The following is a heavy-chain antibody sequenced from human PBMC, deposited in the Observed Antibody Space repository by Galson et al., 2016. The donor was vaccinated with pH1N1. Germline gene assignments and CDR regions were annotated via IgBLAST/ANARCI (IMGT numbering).Heavy chain of an antibody. D-gene: IGHD4-23*01. J-gene: IGHJ6*02. CDR1: GFTFSSYE. CDR2: ISSSGSGSTI. V-gene: IGHV3-48*03. Sequence: SLRLSCAASGFTFSSYEMNWVRQAPGKGLEWVSYISSSGSGSTIYYADSVKGRFTISRDNAKNSLYLQMSSLRAEDTAVYYCARDHDGGDYYYYGMDVWGQGTTVTVSS. CDR3: ARDHDGGDYYYYGMDV.